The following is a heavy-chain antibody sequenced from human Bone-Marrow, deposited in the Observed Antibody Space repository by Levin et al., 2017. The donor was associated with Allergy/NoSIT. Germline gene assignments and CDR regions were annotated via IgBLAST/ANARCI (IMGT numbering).Heavy chain of an antibody. CDR1: XLRVISQG. Sequence: AGGSLRLSCXXXXLRVISQGMAWGREGPEKGLEWVSGIIWTGASTYYADSVRGRFTIFRDNSMNTLYLQMNSLSVDDTGIYYCAKISALGPGDIYWGQGVLVTVS. D-gene: IGHD2-21*01. CDR2: IIWTGAST. V-gene: IGHV3-23*01. J-gene: IGHJ4*02. CDR3: AKISALGPGDIY.